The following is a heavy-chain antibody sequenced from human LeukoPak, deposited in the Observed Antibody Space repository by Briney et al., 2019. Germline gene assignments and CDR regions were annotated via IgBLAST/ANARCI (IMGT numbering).Heavy chain of an antibody. CDR3: ARVSSGGYFHTYYFDY. D-gene: IGHD3-22*01. CDR1: GGSISGYY. Sequence: SETLSLTCTVSGGSISGYYWSWIRQLPGKGLEWIGYIRYSGTTNYSPSLKSRATISVDTSKNQFSLNLISVTAADTAIYYCARVSSGGYFHTYYFDYWGQGTLVTVSS. J-gene: IGHJ4*02. V-gene: IGHV4-59*01. CDR2: IRYSGTT.